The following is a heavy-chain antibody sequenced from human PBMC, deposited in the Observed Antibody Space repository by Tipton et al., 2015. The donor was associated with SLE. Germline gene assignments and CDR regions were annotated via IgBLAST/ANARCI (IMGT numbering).Heavy chain of an antibody. CDR1: GGSISTHY. CDR2: MFSSGDT. V-gene: IGHV4-4*07. Sequence: PGLVKPSETLSLTCTVSGGSISTHYWSWIRQPPGKGLEWIGRMFSSGDTNYNPSLKSRLTMSVDTSKNQFSLTVNSVTAADTAVYYCARENVAADGALDVWGQGTMVTVSS. J-gene: IGHJ3*01. D-gene: IGHD6-13*01. CDR3: ARENVAADGALDV.